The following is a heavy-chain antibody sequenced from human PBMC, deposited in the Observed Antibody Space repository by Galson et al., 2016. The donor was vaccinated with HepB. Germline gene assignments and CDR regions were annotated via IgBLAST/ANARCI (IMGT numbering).Heavy chain of an antibody. J-gene: IGHJ5*02. CDR2: VYSNGNA. Sequence: TLSLTCIVSGDSITNSAYFWTWIRQSAEKGLEWIGRVYSNGNAAYNPSLRSRISLHVDTSRNQFSLEMAFVTAADTAVYYCARGNCGVHCQKHNWFDPWGPGTLVTVSS. D-gene: IGHD2-21*02. V-gene: IGHV4-61*02. CDR3: ARGNCGVHCQKHNWFDP. CDR1: GDSITNSAYF.